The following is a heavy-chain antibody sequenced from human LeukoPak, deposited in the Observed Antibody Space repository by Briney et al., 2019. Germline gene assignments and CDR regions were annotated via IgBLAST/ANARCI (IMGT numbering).Heavy chain of an antibody. Sequence: SETLSLTCAVYGGSFSGYYWSWIRQPPGKGLEWIGEINHSGSTNYNPSLKSRVTISVDTSKNQFSLKLSSVTAADTAVYYCARGRLGGDYIWGSKLIYYFDYWGQGTLVTVSS. J-gene: IGHJ4*02. CDR1: GGSFSGYY. CDR2: INHSGST. V-gene: IGHV4-34*01. D-gene: IGHD3-16*01. CDR3: ARGRLGGDYIWGSKLIYYFDY.